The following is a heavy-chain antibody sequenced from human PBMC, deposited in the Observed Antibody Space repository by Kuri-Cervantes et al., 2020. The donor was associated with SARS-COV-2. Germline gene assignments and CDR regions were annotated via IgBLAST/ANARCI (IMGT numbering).Heavy chain of an antibody. J-gene: IGHJ4*02. V-gene: IGHV3-30*04. CDR2: ISYDGSNK. CDR3: ARDPDDILTGPFYY. Sequence: GESLKISCAASGFTFSSYAMHWVRQAPGKGLEWVAVISYDGSNKYYADSVKGRFTISRDNSKNTLYLQMNSLRAEDTAVYYCARDPDDILTGPFYYWGQGTLVTVSS. D-gene: IGHD3-9*01. CDR1: GFTFSSYA.